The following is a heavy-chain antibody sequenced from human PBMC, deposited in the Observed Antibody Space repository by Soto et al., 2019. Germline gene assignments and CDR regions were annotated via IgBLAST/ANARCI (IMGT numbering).Heavy chain of an antibody. CDR2: ISAYSCAT. CDR3: AKDHPLLTQQFNCVS. V-gene: IGHV1-18*01. J-gene: IGHJ5*02. CDR1: GYIFSDHG. Sequence: QIQLVQSGAEVKKPGASVRVSCQASGYIFSDHGFSWVRQGPGQGLEWLGWISAYSCATDYAQKFQGRVTRTTDTSTSTAHMELRSLRSDDTAVYYCAKDHPLLTQQFNCVSWGQGTLVTVSS. D-gene: IGHD2-21*01.